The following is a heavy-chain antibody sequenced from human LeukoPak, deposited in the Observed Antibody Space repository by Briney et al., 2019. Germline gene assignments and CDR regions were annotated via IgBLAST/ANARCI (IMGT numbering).Heavy chain of an antibody. V-gene: IGHV7-4-1*02. CDR1: GYAFITYV. D-gene: IGHD2-2*02. Sequence: ASVKVSCKASGYAFITYVINWVRQAPGQGLEWMGWINTNTGNPTYAQGFTGRFVFSLDTSVSTAYLQISGLKAEDTAVYYCARPGYCSSTSCYTVGNYWGQGTLVTVSS. CDR3: ARPGYCSSTSCYTVGNY. J-gene: IGHJ4*02. CDR2: INTNTGNP.